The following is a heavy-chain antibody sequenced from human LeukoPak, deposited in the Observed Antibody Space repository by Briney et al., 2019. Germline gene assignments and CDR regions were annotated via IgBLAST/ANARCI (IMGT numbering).Heavy chain of an antibody. CDR2: IYYSGST. CDR3: ARGPQYCSGGSCYLYYFDY. V-gene: IGHV4-30-4*01. D-gene: IGHD2-15*01. Sequence: SETLSLTCTVSGGSISSGDYYWSWIRQPPGTGLEWIGYIYYSGSTYYNPSLKGRVTISVDTSKNQFSLKLSSVTAADTAVYYCARGPQYCSGGSCYLYYFDYWGQGTLVTVSS. CDR1: GGSISSGDYY. J-gene: IGHJ4*02.